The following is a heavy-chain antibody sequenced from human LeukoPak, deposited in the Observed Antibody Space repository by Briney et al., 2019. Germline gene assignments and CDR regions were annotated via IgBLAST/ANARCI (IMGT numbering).Heavy chain of an antibody. Sequence: SGGSLRLSCAASGFTFSSYWMHWVRQAPGKGLVLVSRINSDGSSTNYADSVKGRFTISRDNAKNTLYLQMNSLRAEDTAVYYCARANNTRTYYYDSSGYRGYWGQGTLVTVSS. CDR1: GFTFSSYW. CDR2: INSDGSST. D-gene: IGHD3-22*01. CDR3: ARANNTRTYYYDSSGYRGY. V-gene: IGHV3-74*01. J-gene: IGHJ4*02.